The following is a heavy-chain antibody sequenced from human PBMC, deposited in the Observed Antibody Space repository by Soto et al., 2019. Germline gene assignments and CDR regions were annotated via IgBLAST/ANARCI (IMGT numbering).Heavy chain of an antibody. D-gene: IGHD5-12*01. J-gene: IGHJ6*02. CDR2: IIPIFGTA. CDR1: GGTCSSYA. V-gene: IGHV1-69*13. Sequence: ASVKVSCKASGGTCSSYAISWVRQAPGQGLEWMGGIIPIFGTANYAQKFQGRVTITADESTSTAYMELSSLRSEDTAVYYCARDSDSGYDKYYYYGMDVWGQGTTVTVSS. CDR3: ARDSDSGYDKYYYYGMDV.